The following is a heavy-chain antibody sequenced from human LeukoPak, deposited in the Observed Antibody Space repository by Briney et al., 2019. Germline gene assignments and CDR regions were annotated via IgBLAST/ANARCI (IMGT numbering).Heavy chain of an antibody. CDR1: GFTFSSYG. CDR3: AKGGCSGDRCYQNY. D-gene: IGHD2-15*01. V-gene: IGHV3-30*02. J-gene: IGHJ4*02. CDR2: IWYDGNNK. Sequence: GGSLRLSCAASGFTFSSYGMHWVRQAPGKGLEWVAVIWYDGNNKYYADSVKGRFTISRDNSKNTLYLQMTSLRAEDTAVYYCAKGGCSGDRCYQNYWGQGTRVTVSS.